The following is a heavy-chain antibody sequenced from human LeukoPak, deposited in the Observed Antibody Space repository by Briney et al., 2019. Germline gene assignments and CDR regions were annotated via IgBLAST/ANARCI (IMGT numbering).Heavy chain of an antibody. CDR2: ISSSGSTI. CDR1: GFTFSDYY. V-gene: IGHV3-11*04. J-gene: IGHJ1*01. Sequence: PGGSLRLSCAASGFTFSDYYMSWIRQAPGKGLEWVSYISSSGSTIYYADSVKGRFTISRDNAKNSLYLQMNSLRAEDTAVYYCARDRHIPGYSSSWYSEYFQHWGQGTLVTVSS. D-gene: IGHD6-13*01. CDR3: ARDRHIPGYSSSWYSEYFQH.